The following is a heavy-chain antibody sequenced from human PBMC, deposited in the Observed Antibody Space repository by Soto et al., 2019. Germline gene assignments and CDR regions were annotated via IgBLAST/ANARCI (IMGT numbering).Heavy chain of an antibody. J-gene: IGHJ4*02. CDR3: ARGDYYDSSGFFSRDY. V-gene: IGHV4-30-4*01. CDR1: GGSISSGDYY. Sequence: PSETLSLTCTVSGGSISSGDYYWSWIRQPPGKGLEWIGYIYYSGSTYYNPSLKSRVTISVDTSKNQFSLKLSSVTAADTAVYYCARGDYYDSSGFFSRDYWGQGTLVTVSS. CDR2: IYYSGST. D-gene: IGHD3-22*01.